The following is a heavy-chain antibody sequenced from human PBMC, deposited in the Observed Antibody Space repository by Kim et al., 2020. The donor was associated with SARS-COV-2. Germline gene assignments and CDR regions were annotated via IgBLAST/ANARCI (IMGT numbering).Heavy chain of an antibody. V-gene: IGHV4-34*01. Sequence: YNPALKSRVTMSLGRSKKQFSLKLTSVTAADTAVYYCAPIYGDYSDFDYWGQGSLVAVSS. CDR3: APIYGDYSDFDY. J-gene: IGHJ4*02. D-gene: IGHD4-17*01.